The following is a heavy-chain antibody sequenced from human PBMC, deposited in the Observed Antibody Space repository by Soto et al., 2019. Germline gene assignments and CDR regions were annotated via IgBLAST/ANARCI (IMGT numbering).Heavy chain of an antibody. CDR3: AKEKGFGGVRKGMDV. Sequence: EVQLVESGGGLVQPGRSLRLSCAASGFTFDDYAMHWVRQAPGKGLEWVSGISWNSGSIGYADSVKGRFTISRDNAQNSLYLQMNSLRAEDTALYYCAKEKGFGGVRKGMDVWGQGTTVTVSS. CDR1: GFTFDDYA. D-gene: IGHD3-16*01. CDR2: ISWNSGSI. V-gene: IGHV3-9*01. J-gene: IGHJ6*02.